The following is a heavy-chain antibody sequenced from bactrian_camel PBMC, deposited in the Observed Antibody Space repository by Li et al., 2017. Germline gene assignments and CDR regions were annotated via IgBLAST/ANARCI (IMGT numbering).Heavy chain of an antibody. J-gene: IGHJ4*01. CDR2: IRKDGST. CDR1: ESISSWYE. D-gene: IGHD2*01. CDR3: AAGRRDCYTPNY. Sequence: LVESRGGSVQAGGSLKLSCVASESISSWYEKDWYRQTPGKERELVSTIRKDGSTTYADSVKGRFAITKDNAENTLYLYLQMNSLEPEDTAMYYCAAGRRDCYTPNYWGQGTQVTVS. V-gene: IGHV3S55*01.